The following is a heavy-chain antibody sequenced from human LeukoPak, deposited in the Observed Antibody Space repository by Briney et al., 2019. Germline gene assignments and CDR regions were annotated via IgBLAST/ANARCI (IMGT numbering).Heavy chain of an antibody. J-gene: IGHJ5*02. V-gene: IGHV1-69*13. Sequence: SVKVSCKASGGTLSTHGISWVRQAPGQGREWMGGSLPVSGITSDARKFQDRVTITADESTNTVHMQLSSLTSEDTAVYYCAIGGWGESYTQNWFDPWGQGTLVTVSS. CDR3: AIGGWGESYTQNWFDP. CDR2: SLPVSGIT. D-gene: IGHD1-26*01. CDR1: GGTLSTHG.